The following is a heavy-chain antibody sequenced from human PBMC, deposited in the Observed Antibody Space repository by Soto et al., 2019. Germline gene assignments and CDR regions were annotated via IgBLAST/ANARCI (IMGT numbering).Heavy chain of an antibody. Sequence: QVHLVESGGGVVQPGGSLRLSCVASGFTFSRYAMHWVRQAPGQGLEWVSVISRDGSSKYYGDSVKGRFTVSRDNSNKTLYLSMTSLRPDYTAVCYCARWRNGAVPDSINFWGQGTLVTVSS. CDR1: GFTFSRYA. V-gene: IGHV3-30-3*01. CDR3: ARWRNGAVPDSINF. D-gene: IGHD2-8*01. J-gene: IGHJ4*02. CDR2: ISRDGSSK.